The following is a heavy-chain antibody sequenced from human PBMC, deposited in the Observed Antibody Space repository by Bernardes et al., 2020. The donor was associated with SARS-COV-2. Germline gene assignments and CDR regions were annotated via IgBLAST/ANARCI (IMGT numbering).Heavy chain of an antibody. CDR1: GYTFTSYG. D-gene: IGHD3-3*01. Sequence: ASMKVSCKASGYTFTSYGISWVRQAPGQGLEWMGWISAYNGNTNYAQKLQGRVTMTTDTSTSTAYMELRSLRSDDTAVYYCARSRITIFGVVIKFDPWGQGTLVTVSS. V-gene: IGHV1-18*04. CDR3: ARSRITIFGVVIKFDP. CDR2: ISAYNGNT. J-gene: IGHJ5*02.